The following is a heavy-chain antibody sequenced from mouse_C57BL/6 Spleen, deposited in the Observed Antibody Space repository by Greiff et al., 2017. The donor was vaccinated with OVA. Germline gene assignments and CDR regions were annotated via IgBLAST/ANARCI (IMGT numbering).Heavy chain of an antibody. V-gene: IGHV5-6*01. CDR2: ISSGGSYT. CDR3: ARQNYSNYRAMDY. J-gene: IGHJ4*01. CDR1: GFTFSSYG. Sequence: EVKVVESGGDLVKPGGSLKLSCAASGFTFSSYGMSWVRQTPDKRLEWVATISSGGSYTYYPDSVKGRFTISRDNAKNTLYLQMSSLKSEDTAMYYCARQNYSNYRAMDYWCQGTSVTVSS. D-gene: IGHD2-5*01.